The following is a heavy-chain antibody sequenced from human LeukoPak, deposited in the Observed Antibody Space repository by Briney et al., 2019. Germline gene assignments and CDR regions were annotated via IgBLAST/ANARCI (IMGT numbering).Heavy chain of an antibody. CDR1: GYTFTSYG. Sequence: ASVKVSCKASGYTFTSYGISWVRQAPGQELEWMGWISAYNGNTNYAQKLQGRVTMTTDTSTSTAYMGLRSLRSDDTAVYYCARAGPRITMIVVVITHFDYWGQGTLVTVSS. J-gene: IGHJ4*02. D-gene: IGHD3-22*01. CDR3: ARAGPRITMIVVVITHFDY. CDR2: ISAYNGNT. V-gene: IGHV1-18*01.